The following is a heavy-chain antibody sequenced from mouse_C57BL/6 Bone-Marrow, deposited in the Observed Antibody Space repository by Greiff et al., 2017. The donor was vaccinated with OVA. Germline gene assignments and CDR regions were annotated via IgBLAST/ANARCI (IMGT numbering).Heavy chain of an antibody. CDR3: ASQTAQATRFAY. V-gene: IGHV1-74*01. CDR2: IHPSDSDT. J-gene: IGHJ3*01. CDR1: GYTFTSYW. Sequence: QVQLQQPGAELVKPGASVKVSCKAPGYTFTSYWMHWVKQRPGQGLEWIGRIHPSDSDTNYNQKFKGKATLTVDKSSSTAYMQLSSLTSEDSAVYYCASQTAQATRFAYWGQGTLVTVSA. D-gene: IGHD3-2*02.